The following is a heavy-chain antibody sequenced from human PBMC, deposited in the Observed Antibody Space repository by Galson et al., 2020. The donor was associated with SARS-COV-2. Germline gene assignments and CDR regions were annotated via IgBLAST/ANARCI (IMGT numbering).Heavy chain of an antibody. Sequence: GGSLRLSCAASGFKFDDYAMPWVRQAPGKGLEWVSGISWNSGSIGYADSVKGRFTISRDNSKNKLYLQMNSLRAEDTAVYYCARAQNYLYYFDYWGQGTLVTVSS. CDR1: GFKFDDYA. CDR2: ISWNSGSI. D-gene: IGHD1-7*01. V-gene: IGHV3-9*01. CDR3: ARAQNYLYYFDY. J-gene: IGHJ4*02.